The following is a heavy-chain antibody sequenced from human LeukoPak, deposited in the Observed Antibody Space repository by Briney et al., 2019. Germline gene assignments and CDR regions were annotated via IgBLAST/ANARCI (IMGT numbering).Heavy chain of an antibody. CDR3: ARELVVVPAAIEEADY. V-gene: IGHV1-18*01. CDR2: ISAYNGNT. CDR1: GYTFTSYG. D-gene: IGHD2-2*02. Sequence: ASVKVSCKASGYTFTSYGISWVRQAPGQGLEWMGWISAYNGNTNYAQKLQGRVTMTTDTSTSTAYMELRSLRSDDTAVYYCARELVVVPAAIEEADYWGQGTLVTVSS. J-gene: IGHJ4*02.